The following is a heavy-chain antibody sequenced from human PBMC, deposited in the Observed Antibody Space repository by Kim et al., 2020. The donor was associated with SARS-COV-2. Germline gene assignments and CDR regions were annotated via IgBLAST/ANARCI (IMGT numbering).Heavy chain of an antibody. CDR2: ITKTSTTI. CDR1: GFTFSAYD. Sequence: GGSLRLSCATSGFTFSAYDMNWVRQAPGKGLEWLSFITKTSTTIYYADSVKGRFTTSRDNAKNSLYLQMDSLRDEDTAVYYCVRDRMGGAFDIWGQGTMVTVSS. D-gene: IGHD3-16*01. V-gene: IGHV3-48*02. J-gene: IGHJ3*02. CDR3: VRDRMGGAFDI.